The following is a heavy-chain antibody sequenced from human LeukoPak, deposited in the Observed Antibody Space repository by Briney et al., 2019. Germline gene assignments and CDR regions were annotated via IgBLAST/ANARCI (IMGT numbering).Heavy chain of an antibody. D-gene: IGHD3-22*01. CDR1: GFTISSYW. J-gene: IGHJ5*02. CDR2: IKQDGSEE. Sequence: GGSLRLSCVASGFTISSYWMHWVRQAPGKGLEWVANIKQDGSEEYYVDSVKGRFTISRDNAKNSLYLQMNSLRAEDTAVYYCARGVDGYSSWGQGTLVTVSS. V-gene: IGHV3-7*01. CDR3: ARGVDGYSS.